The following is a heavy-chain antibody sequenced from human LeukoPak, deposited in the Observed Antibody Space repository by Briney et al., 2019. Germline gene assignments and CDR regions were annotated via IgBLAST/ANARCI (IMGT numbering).Heavy chain of an antibody. CDR1: GFTFSNYA. CDR3: ARAEPTPSSLVRGVIDC. CDR2: ISHDVYHE. Sequence: GGSLRLPCAASGFTFSNYAILWLRQAPGKGLEWVAVISHDVYHELYADSVKGRFTLSRDNSKNTVFLQMRSLRAGDTAVYYCARAEPTPSSLVRGVIDCWGQGTLVTVSS. D-gene: IGHD3-10*01. V-gene: IGHV3-30*14. J-gene: IGHJ4*02.